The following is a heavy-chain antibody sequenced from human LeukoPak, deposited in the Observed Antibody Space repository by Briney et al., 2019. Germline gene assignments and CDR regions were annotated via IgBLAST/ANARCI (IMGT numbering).Heavy chain of an antibody. CDR2: ISYDGSNK. CDR1: GFTFSSYA. V-gene: IGHV3-30-3*01. J-gene: IGHJ4*02. CDR3: ARERVRSGSYRVFDY. D-gene: IGHD1-26*01. Sequence: PGGSLRLSCAASGFTFSSYAMHWVRQAPGKGLEWVAVISYDGSNKYYADSVKGRFTISRDNSKNTLYLQMNSLRAEDTAVYYCARERVRSGSYRVFDYWGQGTLVTVSS.